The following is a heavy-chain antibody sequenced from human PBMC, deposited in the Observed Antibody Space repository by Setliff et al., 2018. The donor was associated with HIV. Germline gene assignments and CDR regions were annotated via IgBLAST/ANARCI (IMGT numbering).Heavy chain of an antibody. D-gene: IGHD3-10*01. CDR1: WFSLTSSGIC. CDR2: IYYSGPT. CDR3: ATYADRESNRFDP. Sequence: TVTLTCTFSWFSLTSSGICVNWIRQPPGKGLEWIGSIYYSGPTNYKPSLKSRVSMSVDTSKNQFSLRLISVTAADTGVYYCATYADRESNRFDPWGQGTLVTVSS. J-gene: IGHJ5*02. V-gene: IGHV4-39*01.